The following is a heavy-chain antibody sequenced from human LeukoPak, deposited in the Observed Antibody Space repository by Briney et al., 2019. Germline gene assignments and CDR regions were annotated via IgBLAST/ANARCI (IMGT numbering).Heavy chain of an antibody. CDR3: ARSYSGSLNWFDP. J-gene: IGHJ5*02. D-gene: IGHD1-26*01. Sequence: GGSLRLPCAASGFTVSTNYMNWVRQAPGKGLEWVSVIYSGGTTYYADSVKGRFTISRDNSKNTVYLQMNSLRAEDTAVYYCARSYSGSLNWFDPWGQGTLVTVSS. V-gene: IGHV3-53*01. CDR1: GFTVSTNY. CDR2: IYSGGTT.